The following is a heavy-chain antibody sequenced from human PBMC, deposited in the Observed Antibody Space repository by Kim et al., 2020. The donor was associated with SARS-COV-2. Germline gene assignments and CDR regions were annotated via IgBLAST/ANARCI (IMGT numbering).Heavy chain of an antibody. CDR1: GGSVSSGSYY. Sequence: SETLSLTCTVSGGSVSSGSYYWSWIRQPPGKGLEWIGYIYYSGSTNYNPSLKSRVTISVDTSKNQFSLKLSSVTAADTAVYYCAKEGMKLLWFGELSDWGQGTLVTVSS. CDR3: AKEGMKLLWFGELSD. D-gene: IGHD3-10*01. V-gene: IGHV4-61*01. J-gene: IGHJ4*02. CDR2: IYYSGST.